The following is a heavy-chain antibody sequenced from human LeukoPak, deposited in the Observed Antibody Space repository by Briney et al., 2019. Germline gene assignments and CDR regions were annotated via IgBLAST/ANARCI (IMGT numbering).Heavy chain of an antibody. J-gene: IGHJ3*02. Sequence: GESLKISCKGSGYSFTYWIGWVRQMPGKGLEWMGIIYSGDSHTKYSPSFQGRVTISADKSISTAYLQWSSLEASDTAMYYCARGGSSWYGAFDIWGQGTMVTVSS. V-gene: IGHV5-51*01. D-gene: IGHD6-13*01. CDR2: IYSGDSHT. CDR1: GYSFTYW. CDR3: ARGGSSWYGAFDI.